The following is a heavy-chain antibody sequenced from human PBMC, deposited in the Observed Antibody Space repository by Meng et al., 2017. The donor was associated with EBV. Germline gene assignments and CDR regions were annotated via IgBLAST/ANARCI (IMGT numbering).Heavy chain of an antibody. V-gene: IGHV1-46*01. CDR3: VRELVGGTFDY. CDR2: IIPAGGNT. D-gene: IGHD1/OR15-1a*01. Sequence: QVQLVQSGAEVKEPGASVKVSCKASRYTFTSYYLHWVRQAPGQGLEWMGIIIPAGGNTNYAQKFRGRFTMTRDTSTSTVYMDLSILTSEDTAVYYCVRELVGGTFDYWGQGTLVTVPS. J-gene: IGHJ4*02. CDR1: RYTFTSYY.